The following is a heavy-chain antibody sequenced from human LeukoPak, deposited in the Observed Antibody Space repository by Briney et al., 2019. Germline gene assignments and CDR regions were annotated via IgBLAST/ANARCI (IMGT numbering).Heavy chain of an antibody. V-gene: IGHV4-39*01. CDR3: ARHEHGGTAFDY. CDR1: GGSISSSSYY. D-gene: IGHD4-23*01. J-gene: IGHJ4*02. CDR2: IYYSGST. Sequence: SETLSFTCTVSGGSISSSSYYWGWIRQPPGKGLEWIGSIYYSGSTYYNPSLKSRVTISVDTSKNQFSLKLSSVTAADTAVYYCARHEHGGTAFDYWGQGTLVTVSS.